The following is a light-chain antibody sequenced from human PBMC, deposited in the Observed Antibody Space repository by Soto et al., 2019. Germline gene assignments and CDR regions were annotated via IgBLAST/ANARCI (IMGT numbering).Light chain of an antibody. CDR1: SSDAGGYNY. V-gene: IGLV2-14*01. Sequence: QSALTQPASVSGSPGQSITISCAGTSSDAGGYNYVSWYQQHPGKAPKLMLYDVSNRPSGVSNRFSGSKSGNTASLTISGLQAEDEADYYCSSYTSSSTLGVFGGGTKLTVL. CDR3: SSYTSSSTLGV. CDR2: DVS. J-gene: IGLJ2*01.